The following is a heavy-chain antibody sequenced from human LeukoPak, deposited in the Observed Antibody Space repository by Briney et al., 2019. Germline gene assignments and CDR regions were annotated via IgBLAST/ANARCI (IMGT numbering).Heavy chain of an antibody. V-gene: IGHV4-34*01. CDR3: ARDYGDYD. D-gene: IGHD4-17*01. J-gene: IGHJ4*02. CDR2: INHSGST. CDR1: GGSFSGYY. Sequence: SETLSLTCAVYGGSFSGYYWSWIRQPPGKGLEWIGEINHSGSTNYNPSLKSRVTISVDTSKNQFSLKLSSVTAADTGVYYCARDYGDYDWGQGTLVTVSS.